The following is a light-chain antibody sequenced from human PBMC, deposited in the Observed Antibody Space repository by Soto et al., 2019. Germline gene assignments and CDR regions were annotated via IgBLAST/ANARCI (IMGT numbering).Light chain of an antibody. CDR3: QHSGTSRVT. CDR2: GAS. Sequence: EIVLTQSPGTLSLSPGERATLSCRASQSVSSNYLAWYQQKPGQAPRLLIYGASSRATGVPDSFSGSGSGTDFTLTISRLEPEDVAVYSCQHSGTSRVTFGPGTKVDIK. J-gene: IGKJ3*01. CDR1: QSVSSNY. V-gene: IGKV3-20*01.